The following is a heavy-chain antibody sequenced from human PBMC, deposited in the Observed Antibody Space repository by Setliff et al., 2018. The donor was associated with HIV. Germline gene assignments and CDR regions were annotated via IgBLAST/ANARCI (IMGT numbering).Heavy chain of an antibody. V-gene: IGHV1-18*01. CDR1: GYTFNSYG. Sequence: ASVKVSCKASGYTFNSYGISWVRQAPGQGPEWVGWIATYNGNTNYAQRLQGRVTLTTDTSTSAAYMELRSLRFDDTAVYFCARGVSQAYTYGSGAYYYFDFWGLGTLVTVSS. D-gene: IGHD6-19*01. CDR3: ARGVSQAYTYGSGAYYYFDF. CDR2: IATYNGNT. J-gene: IGHJ4*02.